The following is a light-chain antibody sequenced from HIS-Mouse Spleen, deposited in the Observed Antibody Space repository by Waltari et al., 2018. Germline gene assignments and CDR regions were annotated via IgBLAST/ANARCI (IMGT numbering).Light chain of an antibody. CDR2: AAS. Sequence: DIQLTQSPSFLSASVGDRVTITCRASQGISSYLAWYQQKPGKAPKLLIYAASTLQSGVPSMFSGSGSGTEFNLTISSLQPEDFATYYCQQLNSYPEETFGGGTKVEIK. V-gene: IGKV1-9*01. CDR1: QGISSY. J-gene: IGKJ4*02. CDR3: QQLNSYPEET.